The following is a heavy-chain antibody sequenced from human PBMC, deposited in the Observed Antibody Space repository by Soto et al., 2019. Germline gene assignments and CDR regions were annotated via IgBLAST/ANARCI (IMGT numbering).Heavy chain of an antibody. CDR3: AIYDSSGSRGFQH. J-gene: IGHJ1*01. Sequence: PSETLSLTCAVYGGSFSGYYWSWIRQPPGKGLEWIGEINHSGSTNYNPSLKSRVTISVDTSKNQFSLKLSSVTAADTAVYYCAIYDSSGSRGFQHWGQGTLVTVSS. CDR1: GGSFSGYY. CDR2: INHSGST. D-gene: IGHD3-22*01. V-gene: IGHV4-34*09.